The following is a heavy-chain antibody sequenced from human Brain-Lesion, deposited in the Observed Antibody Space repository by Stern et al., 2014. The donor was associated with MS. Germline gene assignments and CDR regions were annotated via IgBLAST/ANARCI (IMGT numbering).Heavy chain of an antibody. CDR2: LNWNSGTI. CDR1: GFSFEDHG. V-gene: IGHV3-9*01. Sequence: VQLVESGGGVVQPGRSLRLSCEASGFSFEDHGMHWVRRAPGKGLEWGAGLNWNSGTIAYADSVKGRFTISRDDAKNSLYLHMNGLRAEDTALYYCAKDMMDYFGSGTFGSFDHWGQGTLVTVSS. D-gene: IGHD3-10*01. CDR3: AKDMMDYFGSGTFGSFDH. J-gene: IGHJ4*02.